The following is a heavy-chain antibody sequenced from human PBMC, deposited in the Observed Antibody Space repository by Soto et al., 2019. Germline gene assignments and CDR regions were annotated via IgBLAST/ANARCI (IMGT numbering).Heavy chain of an antibody. CDR2: INHSGST. V-gene: IGHV4-34*01. CDR1: GGSVSGYY. J-gene: IGHJ4*02. CDR3: ARGRLGSGYYYVYFDY. Sequence: SETLSLTCAVYGGSVSGYYWSWIRQPPGKGLEWIGEINHSGSTNYNPSLKSRITISVDKSKNLFSLKLSSVTAADTAVYYCARGRLGSGYYYVYFDYWGQGTLVTVSS. D-gene: IGHD3-22*01.